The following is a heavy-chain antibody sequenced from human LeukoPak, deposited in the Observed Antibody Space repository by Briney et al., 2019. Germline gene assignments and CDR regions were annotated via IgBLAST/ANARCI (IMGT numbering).Heavy chain of an antibody. J-gene: IGHJ4*02. D-gene: IGHD6-6*01. CDR3: ARTRVRGSSSQVDY. Sequence: SVKVSCKASGYTFTGYYMHWVRQAPGQGLEWMGWINPNSGGTNYAQKFQGRVTMTRDTSISTAYMELSRLRSDDTAVYYCARTRVRGSSSQVDYWGQRTLVTVSS. V-gene: IGHV1-2*02. CDR2: INPNSGGT. CDR1: GYTFTGYY.